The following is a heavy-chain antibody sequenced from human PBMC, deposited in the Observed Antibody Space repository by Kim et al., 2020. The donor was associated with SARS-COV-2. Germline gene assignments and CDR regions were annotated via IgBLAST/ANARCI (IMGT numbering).Heavy chain of an antibody. V-gene: IGHV3-30*04. CDR1: GFTFSSYA. CDR2: ISYDGSNK. D-gene: IGHD2-15*01. Sequence: GGSLRLSCAASGFTFSSYAMHLVRPAPGKGLEWVAVISYDGSNKYYADSVKGRFTISRDNSKNTLYLQMNSLRAEDTAVYYCARALGGGYYYGMDVWGQGTTVTVSS. J-gene: IGHJ6*02. CDR3: ARALGGGYYYGMDV.